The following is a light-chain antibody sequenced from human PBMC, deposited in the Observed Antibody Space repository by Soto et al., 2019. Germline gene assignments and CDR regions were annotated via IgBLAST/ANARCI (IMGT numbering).Light chain of an antibody. CDR1: QSVGIN. CDR3: QQYNDWPRT. Sequence: EVVMTQSPAILSVSPGERATLSCRASQSVGINVAWYQQKPGQAPRLLIYGASTRATRSPDRFSASGSATEFTLTSSSLLSEDFAVYYCQQYNDWPRTFGQGTKVDIK. V-gene: IGKV3-15*01. J-gene: IGKJ1*01. CDR2: GAS.